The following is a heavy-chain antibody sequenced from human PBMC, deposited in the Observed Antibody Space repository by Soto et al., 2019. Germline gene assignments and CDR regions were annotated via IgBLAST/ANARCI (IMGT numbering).Heavy chain of an antibody. D-gene: IGHD1-1*01. CDR1: GGSISSGGYY. J-gene: IGHJ5*02. CDR2: IYYSGST. CDR3: ASCPEGTGPGTVQA. V-gene: IGHV4-31*03. Sequence: SETLSLTCTVSGGSISSGGYYWSWIRQHPGKGLEWIGYIYYSGSTYYNPSLKSRGTISVDTSKNQFSLKLSSVTAADTAVYYCASCPEGTGPGTVQAWGQGTLVTVSS.